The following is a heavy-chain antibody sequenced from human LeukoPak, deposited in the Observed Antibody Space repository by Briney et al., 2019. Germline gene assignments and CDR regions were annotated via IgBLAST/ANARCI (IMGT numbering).Heavy chain of an antibody. CDR2: IRYDGSNK. J-gene: IGHJ4*02. V-gene: IGHV3-30*02. CDR3: AKEMLRYSSGWPHFDY. CDR1: GFTFSSYG. Sequence: PGGSLRLSCAASGFTFSSYGMHWVRQAPGKGLEWVAFIRYDGSNKYYADSVKGRFTISRDNSKNTLYLQMSSLRAEDTAVYYCAKEMLRYSSGWPHFDYWGQGTLVTVSS. D-gene: IGHD6-19*01.